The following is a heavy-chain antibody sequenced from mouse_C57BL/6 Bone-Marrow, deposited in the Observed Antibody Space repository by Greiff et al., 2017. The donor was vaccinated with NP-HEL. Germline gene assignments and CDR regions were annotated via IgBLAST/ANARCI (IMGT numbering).Heavy chain of an antibody. CDR2: IDPSDSYT. CDR1: GYTFTSYW. CDR3: AREGSITTVVATDFFFDY. Sequence: VQLQQPGAELVMPGASVKLSCKASGYTFTSYWMHWVKQRPGQGLEWIGEIDPSDSYTNYNQKFKVKSTLTVDKSSSTAYMQLSSLTSEDSAVYYCAREGSITTVVATDFFFDYWGQGTTLTVSS. V-gene: IGHV1-69*01. J-gene: IGHJ2*01. D-gene: IGHD1-1*01.